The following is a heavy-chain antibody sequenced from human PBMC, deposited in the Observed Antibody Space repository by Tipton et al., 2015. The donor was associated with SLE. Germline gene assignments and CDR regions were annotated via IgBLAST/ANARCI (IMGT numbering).Heavy chain of an antibody. CDR2: ISSSSSYI. V-gene: IGHV3-21*01. CDR1: GFTFSSYS. Sequence: SLRLSCAASGFTFSSYSMNWVRQAPGKGLEWVSSISSSSSYIYYADSVKGRFTISRDNAKNSLYLQMNSLRAEDTAVYYCAKERGGDDYGDFFGYWGQGTLVTVSS. D-gene: IGHD4-17*01. CDR3: AKERGGDDYGDFFGY. J-gene: IGHJ4*02.